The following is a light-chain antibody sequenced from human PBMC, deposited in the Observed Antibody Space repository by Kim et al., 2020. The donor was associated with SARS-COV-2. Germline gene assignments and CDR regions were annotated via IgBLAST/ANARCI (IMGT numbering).Light chain of an antibody. CDR1: SSDVGGYGY. J-gene: IGLJ2*01. V-gene: IGLV2-14*03. CDR3: NSYTSSSTVV. CDR2: DVT. Sequence: QSALTQPASVSGSPGQSITISCTGTSSDVGGYGYVSWYQQHPGKAPKPMIYDVTNRPSGVSNRFSGSKSGNTASLTISGLQAEDEADYYCNSYTSSSTVVFGGGTQLTVL.